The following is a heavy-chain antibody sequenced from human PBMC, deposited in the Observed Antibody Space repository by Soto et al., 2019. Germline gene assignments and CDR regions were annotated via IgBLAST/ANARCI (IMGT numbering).Heavy chain of an antibody. CDR1: GFSISDHY. D-gene: IGHD3-10*02. Sequence: GGSLRLSCAASGFSISDHYMSWIRQAPGKGLEWVSYSSNSGTFTKYADSVKGRFSISRDNAKNSLYLEINSLRGEDTAIYYCARSGDNYNVLVYWGQGTRATVSS. J-gene: IGHJ4*02. CDR3: ARSGDNYNVLVY. CDR2: SSNSGTFT. V-gene: IGHV3-11*03.